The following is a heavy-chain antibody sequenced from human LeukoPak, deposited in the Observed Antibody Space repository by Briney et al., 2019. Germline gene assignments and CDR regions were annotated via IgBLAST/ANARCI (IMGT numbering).Heavy chain of an antibody. Sequence: SVKVSCKASGGTFSSYAISWVRQAPGQGLEWMGRIIPIFGTANYAQKFQGRVTITTDESTSTAYMELSSLRSEDTAVYYCAKPLIAVAGTGAFDIWGQGTMVTVSS. CDR3: AKPLIAVAGTGAFDI. CDR1: GGTFSSYA. J-gene: IGHJ3*02. V-gene: IGHV1-69*05. D-gene: IGHD6-19*01. CDR2: IIPIFGTA.